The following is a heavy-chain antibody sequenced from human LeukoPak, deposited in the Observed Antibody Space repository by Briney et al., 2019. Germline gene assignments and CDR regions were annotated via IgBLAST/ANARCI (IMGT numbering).Heavy chain of an antibody. CDR1: GFTLSSYA. V-gene: IGHV3-23*01. Sequence: GGPVSLSCAACGFTLSSYAVGWVRQAPGKGPGWVSAFSGCGGSTFYADSVKGRFTISRDNSKNSLYLQMNSLSAEDTAVYYCAKDQGSLLWFGELGNGMDVWGKGTTVTVSS. CDR2: FSGCGGST. D-gene: IGHD3-10*01. CDR3: AKDQGSLLWFGELGNGMDV. J-gene: IGHJ6*04.